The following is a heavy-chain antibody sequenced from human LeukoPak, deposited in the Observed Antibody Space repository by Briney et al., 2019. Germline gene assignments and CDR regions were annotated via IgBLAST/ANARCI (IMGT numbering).Heavy chain of an antibody. CDR3: ANLTPDSTTPTGF. J-gene: IGHJ4*02. CDR2: IYSGGST. Sequence: QPGGSLRLSCAASGFTVSSNYMSWVRQAPGKGLEWVSVIYSGGSTYYADSVKGRFTISRDNSKNTLYLQMNSLRAGDTAVYYCANLTPDSTTPTGFWGRGTLVTVSS. D-gene: IGHD1-1*01. CDR1: GFTVSSNY. V-gene: IGHV3-66*01.